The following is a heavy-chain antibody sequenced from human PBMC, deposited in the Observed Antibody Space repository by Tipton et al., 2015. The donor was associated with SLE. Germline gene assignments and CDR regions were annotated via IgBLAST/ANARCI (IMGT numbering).Heavy chain of an antibody. Sequence: TLSLTCDVTAYPISSAFYWGWIRQPPGKGLEWIGSIYYSGSTYYNPSLKSRVTISVDASKNQFSLKLSSVTAADTAVYYCARRGLYSSSWYEEDYWGQGTQVTVSS. J-gene: IGHJ4*02. D-gene: IGHD6-13*01. CDR2: IYYSGST. CDR3: ARRGLYSSSWYEEDY. CDR1: AYPISSAFY. V-gene: IGHV4-38-2*01.